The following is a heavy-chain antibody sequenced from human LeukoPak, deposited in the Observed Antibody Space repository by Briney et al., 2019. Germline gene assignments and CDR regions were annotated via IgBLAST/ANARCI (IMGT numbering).Heavy chain of an antibody. D-gene: IGHD6-13*01. J-gene: IGHJ4*02. CDR2: IYYSGST. V-gene: IGHV4-39*07. Sequence: SETLSLTCTVSGGSISSSSYYWGWIRQPPGKGLESIGSIYYSGSTYYNPSLKSRVTISLDTSRNQFSLKLSSVTAADTAVYYCAREEYSSDWYGHDSWGQGTLVTVSS. CDR1: GGSISSSSYY. CDR3: AREEYSSDWYGHDS.